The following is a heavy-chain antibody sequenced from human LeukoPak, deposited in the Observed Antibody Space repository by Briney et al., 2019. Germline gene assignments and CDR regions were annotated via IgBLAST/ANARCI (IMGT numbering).Heavy chain of an antibody. D-gene: IGHD3-9*01. CDR3: ARVRREPYYDILTGKTGAFDI. J-gene: IGHJ3*02. CDR2: IYYSGST. Sequence: SETLSLTCTVSGGSISSSSYYWGWIRQPPGKGLEWIGSIYYSGSTYYNPSLKSRVTISVDTSKNQFSLKLSSVTAADTAVYYCARVRREPYYDILTGKTGAFDIWGQGTMVTVSS. V-gene: IGHV4-39*01. CDR1: GGSISSSSYY.